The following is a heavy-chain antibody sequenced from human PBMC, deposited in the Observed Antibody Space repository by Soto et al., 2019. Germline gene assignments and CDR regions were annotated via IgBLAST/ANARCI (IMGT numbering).Heavy chain of an antibody. CDR1: GLTFSSYA. D-gene: IGHD4-17*01. V-gene: IGHV3-23*01. J-gene: IGHJ4*02. Sequence: EVHLLESGGGFIQPGGSLRLSCAASGLTFSSYALTWVRQAPGKGLEWVSSINGNGGVTKYADSVKGRFTISRDTSNNMLYLQMSSLRADDTAVYYCASDPNGDYVGAFDYWGTGTLVTVSS. CDR2: INGNGGVT. CDR3: ASDPNGDYVGAFDY.